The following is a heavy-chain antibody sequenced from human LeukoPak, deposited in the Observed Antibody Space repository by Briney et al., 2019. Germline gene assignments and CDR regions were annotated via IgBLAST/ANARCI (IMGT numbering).Heavy chain of an antibody. Sequence: PSETLSLTCTVSGGSISSYYWSWIRQPPGKGLEWIGYIYYSGSTNYNPSLKSRVTISVDTSKNQFSLKLSSVTAADTAVYYCAGASSGWRKDAFDIWGQGTMVTVSS. V-gene: IGHV4-59*08. CDR1: GGSISSYY. J-gene: IGHJ3*02. D-gene: IGHD6-19*01. CDR3: AGASSGWRKDAFDI. CDR2: IYYSGST.